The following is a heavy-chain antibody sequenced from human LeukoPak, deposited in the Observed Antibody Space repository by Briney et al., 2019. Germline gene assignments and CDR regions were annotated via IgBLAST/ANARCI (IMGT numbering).Heavy chain of an antibody. V-gene: IGHV3-13*01. CDR3: ARGGYSGSYPDY. CDR2: IGTAGDT. CDR1: GFTFSSYD. Sequence: GGSLRLSCAASGFTFSSYDMHWVRQATGKGLEWVSAIGTAGDTYYPGSVKGRFTNSRENAKNSLYLQMNSLRAGDTAVYYCARGGYSGSYPDYWGQGTLVTVSS. J-gene: IGHJ4*02. D-gene: IGHD1-26*01.